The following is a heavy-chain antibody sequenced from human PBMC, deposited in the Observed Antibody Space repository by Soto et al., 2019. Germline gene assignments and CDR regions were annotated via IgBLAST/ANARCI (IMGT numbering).Heavy chain of an antibody. J-gene: IGHJ4*02. V-gene: IGHV1-18*04. CDR2: MSAFTGKA. CDR3: ARDQRYYGSGYYYSDS. D-gene: IGHD3-10*01. Sequence: ASVKVSCKASGYTFISHGISWVRQAPGQGLEWVGWMSAFTGKADYAQIFQDRVTMTTDTSTSTAYMELRSLRSDDTAVYYCARDQRYYGSGYYYSDSWGQGTLVTVYS. CDR1: GYTFISHG.